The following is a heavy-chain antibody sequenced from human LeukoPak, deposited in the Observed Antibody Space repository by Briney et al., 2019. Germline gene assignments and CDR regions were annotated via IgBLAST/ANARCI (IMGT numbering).Heavy chain of an antibody. Sequence: SETLSLTCGVYGGSFSGYYWSWIRQPPGKGLEWIGEINDSGRSNYKSSLKSRVTISVDTSRNQFSLKLSSVTAADTAVYYCARVGVSASWIDYWGQGTLVTVSS. CDR2: INDSGRS. CDR3: ARVGVSASWIDY. D-gene: IGHD1-1*01. V-gene: IGHV4-34*01. CDR1: GGSFSGYY. J-gene: IGHJ4*02.